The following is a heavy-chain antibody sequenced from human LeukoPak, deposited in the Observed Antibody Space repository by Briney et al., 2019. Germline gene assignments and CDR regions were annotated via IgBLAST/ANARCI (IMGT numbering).Heavy chain of an antibody. Sequence: SVKVSCKASGGTFSSYAISWVRQAPGQGLEWMGGIIPIFGTANYAQKFQGRVTITADGSTSTAYMELSSLRSEDTAVYYCARTIWFGELYYYYMDVWGKGTTVTVSS. CDR2: IIPIFGTA. V-gene: IGHV1-69*13. CDR1: GGTFSSYA. CDR3: ARTIWFGELYYYYMDV. D-gene: IGHD3-10*01. J-gene: IGHJ6*03.